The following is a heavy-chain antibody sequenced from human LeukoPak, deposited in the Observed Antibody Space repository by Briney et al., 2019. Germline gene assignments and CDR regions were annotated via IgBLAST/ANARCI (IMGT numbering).Heavy chain of an antibody. CDR2: IKENGNEQ. Sequence: GGSLRLSCEASGFTFTSYWMSWVRQAPGKGPEWVAHIKENGNEQYYADSVKGRFTISRDNVKQSLGLQLNSLRVEDTAVYYCARGPGDFDASDIWGQGTMVTVSS. D-gene: IGHD1-14*01. V-gene: IGHV3-7*01. CDR1: GFTFTSYW. J-gene: IGHJ3*02. CDR3: ARGPGDFDASDI.